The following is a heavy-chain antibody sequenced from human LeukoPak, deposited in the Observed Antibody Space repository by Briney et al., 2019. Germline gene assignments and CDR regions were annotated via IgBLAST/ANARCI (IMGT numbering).Heavy chain of an antibody. CDR1: GYSISSGYY. CDR3: ARGFNCGGDCLDAFDI. J-gene: IGHJ3*02. D-gene: IGHD2-21*02. Sequence: SETLSLTCTVSGYSISSGYYWGWIRQSPGKGLEWIGSIYHSGSTYKNPSLKSRVTISVDTSKNQFSLKLSSVTAADTAVYYCARGFNCGGDCLDAFDIWGQGTMVTVSS. CDR2: IYHSGST. V-gene: IGHV4-38-2*02.